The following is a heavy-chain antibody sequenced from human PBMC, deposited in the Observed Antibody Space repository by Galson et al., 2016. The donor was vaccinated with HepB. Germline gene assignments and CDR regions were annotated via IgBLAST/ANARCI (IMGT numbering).Heavy chain of an antibody. Sequence: SLRLSCAASGLTFSGYGMHWVRQAPGKGLEWVGLLSYDGSNEYYGDSVRGRFTISRDNSKNTLYLQMSSLRPGDTAVYYCAKLGVHPTLFDYWGQGTLVTVSS. CDR1: GLTFSGYG. CDR3: AKLGVHPTLFDY. J-gene: IGHJ4*02. V-gene: IGHV3-30*18. CDR2: LSYDGSNE. D-gene: IGHD3-10*01.